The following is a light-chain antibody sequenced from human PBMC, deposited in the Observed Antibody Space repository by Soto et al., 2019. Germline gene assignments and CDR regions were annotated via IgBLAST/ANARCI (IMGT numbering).Light chain of an antibody. Sequence: EIVMTQSPATLSVSPGERATLSCRASQSVSSNLAWYQQKPGQAPRLLIYGASTRATGIPARFSGSRSGKEFSLTISSRQSEDFEVYYCQQYNNWRGTFGQGTKVEIK. CDR3: QQYNNWRGT. J-gene: IGKJ1*01. V-gene: IGKV3-15*01. CDR2: GAS. CDR1: QSVSSN.